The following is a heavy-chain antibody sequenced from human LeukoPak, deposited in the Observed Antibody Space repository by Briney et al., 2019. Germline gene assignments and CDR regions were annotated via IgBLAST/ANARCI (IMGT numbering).Heavy chain of an antibody. J-gene: IGHJ4*02. CDR1: GGSISSSSYY. CDR3: ASIVDYYDSSGYSEDY. Sequence: SETLSLTCTVSGGSISSSSYYWGWIRQPPGKGLEWIGSIYYSGSTYYNPSLKSRVAISVDTSKNQFSLKLSSVTAADTAVYYCASIVDYYDSSGYSEDYWGQGTLVTVSS. D-gene: IGHD3-22*01. V-gene: IGHV4-39*07. CDR2: IYYSGST.